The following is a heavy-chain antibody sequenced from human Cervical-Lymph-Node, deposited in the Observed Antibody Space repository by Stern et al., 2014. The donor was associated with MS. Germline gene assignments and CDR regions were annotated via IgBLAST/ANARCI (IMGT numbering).Heavy chain of an antibody. J-gene: IGHJ4*02. CDR1: GGAVSSDSYY. CDR3: VAYSNGWFDY. D-gene: IGHD6-19*01. CDR2: IHYSGST. Sequence: QLQLQESGPGLVRPSETLSLTCTVSGGAVSSDSYYWGWIRLPPGKGLEWIGSIHYSGSTHYNPYLRSRVTLSLDAHNYQFSLGLSSVTAADTSVYYCVAYSNGWFDYWGQGTLVTVSS. V-gene: IGHV4-39*01.